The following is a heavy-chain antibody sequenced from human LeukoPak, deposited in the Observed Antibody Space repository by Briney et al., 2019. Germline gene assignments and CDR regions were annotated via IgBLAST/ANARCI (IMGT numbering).Heavy chain of an antibody. CDR2: MNPNSGNT. J-gene: IGHJ6*02. Sequence: ASVKVSCKASGYTFTSYDINWVRQATGQGLEWMGWMNPNSGNTGYAQKFQGRVTMTRNTSISTAYMELSSLRSEDTAVYYCARQRITMARGVIITKYYYYYYGMDVWGQGTTVTVSS. CDR1: GYTFTSYD. D-gene: IGHD3-10*01. V-gene: IGHV1-8*01. CDR3: ARQRITMARGVIITKYYYYYYGMDV.